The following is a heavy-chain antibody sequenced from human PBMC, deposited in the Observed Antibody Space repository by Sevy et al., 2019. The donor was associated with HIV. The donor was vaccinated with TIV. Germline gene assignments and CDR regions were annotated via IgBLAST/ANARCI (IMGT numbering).Heavy chain of an antibody. J-gene: IGHJ4*02. CDR3: AKDSYFDNTLFDY. CDR2: ISGSGVST. CDR1: GFTLNNYA. V-gene: IGHV3-23*01. D-gene: IGHD3-22*01. Sequence: GGSLRLSCAASGFTLNNYAMNWVRQAPGKGLEWVSGISGSGVSTYYADSVKGRFTISRDNSKNTLYLQMNSLRAEDTAVYYCAKDSYFDNTLFDYWCQGTLVTVSS.